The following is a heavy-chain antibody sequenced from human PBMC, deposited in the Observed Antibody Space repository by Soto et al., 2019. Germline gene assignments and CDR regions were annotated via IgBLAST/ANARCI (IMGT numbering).Heavy chain of an antibody. V-gene: IGHV3-23*01. CDR3: AKGEAAAGSGGYFDS. CDR1: GFTFSSYA. CDR2: ISDTGGST. J-gene: IGHJ4*02. D-gene: IGHD6-13*01. Sequence: EVQLLESGGGLVQPGGSLRLSCAASGFTFSSYAMNWVRQAPGKGLEWVSAISDTGGSTYYADSVKGRFTVSRDSSKNTLYLQMNSLRAEDTAVYYYAKGEAAAGSGGYFDSWGQGTLVTVSS.